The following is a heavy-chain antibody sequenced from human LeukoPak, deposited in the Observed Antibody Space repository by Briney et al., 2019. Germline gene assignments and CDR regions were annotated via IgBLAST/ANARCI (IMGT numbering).Heavy chain of an antibody. J-gene: IGHJ4*02. Sequence: GASVKVSCKVSGYMFTELPIHWVRQTPAKGLEWMGGFDPADGEPDYAQNFKDRLTMTEDTSTETAYMNLGSLGSEDTAVYYCAAGPDCSSTSCLFEFWGQGTLVTVSS. CDR2: FDPADGEP. CDR3: AAGPDCSSTSCLFEF. CDR1: GYMFTELP. D-gene: IGHD2-2*01. V-gene: IGHV1-24*01.